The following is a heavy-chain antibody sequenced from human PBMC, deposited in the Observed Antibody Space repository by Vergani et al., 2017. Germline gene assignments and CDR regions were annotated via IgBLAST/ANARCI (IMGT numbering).Heavy chain of an antibody. CDR2: IKQDGSEK. V-gene: IGHV3-7*01. J-gene: IGHJ6*04. CDR3: AXAGTVWGWEIAMDA. CDR1: GFTFSSYW. D-gene: IGHD1-14*01. Sequence: EVQLVESGGGLVQPGGSLRLSCAASGFTFSSYWMSWVRQAPGKGLEWVANIKQDGSEKYYVDSVKGRFTISRDNAKNSLYLQMNSLRAEDTAVYYCAXAGTVWGWEIAMDAWGKGTTVTVSS.